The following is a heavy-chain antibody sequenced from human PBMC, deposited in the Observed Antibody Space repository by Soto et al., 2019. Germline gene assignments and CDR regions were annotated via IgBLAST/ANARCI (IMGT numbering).Heavy chain of an antibody. J-gene: IGHJ5*02. CDR3: ARNPFMVRGVSNWFDP. V-gene: IGHV3-48*01. CDR1: GFTFSSYS. D-gene: IGHD3-10*01. CDR2: ISSSSSTI. Sequence: EVQLVESGGGLVQPGGSLRLSCAASGFTFSSYSMNWVRQAPGKGLEWVSYISSSSSTIYYADSVKGRFTISRDNAKKSLYLQMNRLGAEDTAVYYCARNPFMVRGVSNWFDPWGQGTLVTVSS.